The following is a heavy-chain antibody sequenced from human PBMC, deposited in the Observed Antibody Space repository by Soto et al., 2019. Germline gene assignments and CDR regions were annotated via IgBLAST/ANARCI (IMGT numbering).Heavy chain of an antibody. V-gene: IGHV1-58*02. CDR1: GFTFTSSA. D-gene: IGHD3-16*01. J-gene: IGHJ5*02. Sequence: SVKVSCKASGFTFTSSAMQWVRQARGQRLEWIGWIVVGSGNTNYAQKFQERVTITRDMSTSTAYVELSSLRSEDTAVYYCAADRATPPYLPGNNWFDPWGEGTLVTVSS. CDR2: IVVGSGNT. CDR3: AADRATPPYLPGNNWFDP.